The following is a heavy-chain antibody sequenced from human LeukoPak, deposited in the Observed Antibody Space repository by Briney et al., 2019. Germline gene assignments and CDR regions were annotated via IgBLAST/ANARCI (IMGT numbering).Heavy chain of an antibody. D-gene: IGHD5-12*01. CDR3: ARYPPIVAERRYYYYGMDV. Sequence: SETLSLTCTVSGGSISSYYWSWIRQPPGKGLEWIGCIYYSGSTNYNPSLKSRVTISVDTSKNQFSLKLSSVTAADTAVYYCARYPPIVAERRYYYYGMDVWGQGTTVTVSS. V-gene: IGHV4-59*08. J-gene: IGHJ6*02. CDR2: IYYSGST. CDR1: GGSISSYY.